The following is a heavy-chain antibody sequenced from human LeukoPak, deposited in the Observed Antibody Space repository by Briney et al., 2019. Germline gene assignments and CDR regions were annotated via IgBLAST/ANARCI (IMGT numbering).Heavy chain of an antibody. CDR1: GGTFSSYA. CDR3: AKDLIYDFWSGYYGNWFDP. CDR2: IIPILGIA. D-gene: IGHD3-3*01. Sequence: ASVKVSCKASGGTFSSYAISWVRQAPGQGLEWMGRIIPILGIANYAQKFQGRVTITADKSTSTAYMELSGLRSEDTAVYYCAKDLIYDFWSGYYGNWFDPWGQGTLVTVSS. V-gene: IGHV1-69*04. J-gene: IGHJ5*02.